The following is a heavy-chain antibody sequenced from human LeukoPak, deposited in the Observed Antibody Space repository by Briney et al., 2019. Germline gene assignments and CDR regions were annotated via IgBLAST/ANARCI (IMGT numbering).Heavy chain of an antibody. CDR3: ARGYTYYYDSSGYYSWFDP. CDR2: FTPSGGST. Sequence: GASVKVSCKASGYTFTSYYMHWVRQPPGQGLEWMEIFTPSGGSTSYAQKFQGRVTMTRDTSTSTVYMELSSLRSEDTAVYYCARGYTYYYDSSGYYSWFDPWGQGTLVTVSS. D-gene: IGHD3-22*01. J-gene: IGHJ5*02. V-gene: IGHV1-46*03. CDR1: GYTFTSYY.